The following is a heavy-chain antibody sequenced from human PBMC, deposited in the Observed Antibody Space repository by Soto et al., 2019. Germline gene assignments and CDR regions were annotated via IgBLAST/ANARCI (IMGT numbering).Heavy chain of an antibody. CDR2: IYHGGST. Sequence: QVQLQESGPGLVKPSGTLSLTCAVSGGSISSPNWWTWVRQPPGKGLEWIGEIYHGGSTNYNPSLKSRVTXXMXKXXNQFSLKLTSVTAADTAVYYWARGVMRGERYGMDVWGQGTTVTVSS. J-gene: IGHJ6*02. CDR1: GGSISSPNW. D-gene: IGHD3-16*01. V-gene: IGHV4-4*02. CDR3: ARGVMRGERYGMDV.